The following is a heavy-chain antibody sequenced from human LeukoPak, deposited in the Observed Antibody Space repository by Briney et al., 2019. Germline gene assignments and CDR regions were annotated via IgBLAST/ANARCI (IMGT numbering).Heavy chain of an antibody. V-gene: IGHV4-39*07. CDR3: ARARVWGSYRRKDNWFDP. CDR1: GGSISGSTSY. D-gene: IGHD3-16*02. J-gene: IGHJ5*02. Sequence: SETLSLTCTVSGGSISGSTSYWGWIRQSPGKGLEWIGLLNYSGTTYYNPSFKSRVSISIDRSRTQFSLKLSSVTAADTAVYYCARARVWGSYRRKDNWFDPWGQGTLVTVSS. CDR2: LNYSGTT.